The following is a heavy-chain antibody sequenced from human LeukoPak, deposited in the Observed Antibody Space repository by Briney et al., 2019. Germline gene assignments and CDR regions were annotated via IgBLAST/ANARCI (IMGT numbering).Heavy chain of an antibody. CDR2: IIPIFGTA. D-gene: IGHD6-6*01. CDR3: ARDRPSWGGSSADFDY. V-gene: IGHV1-69*05. J-gene: IGHJ4*02. Sequence: SVKVSCKASGGTFSSYAVSWVRQAPGQGLEWMGRIIPIFGTANYAQKFQGRVTITTDESTSTAYMELSSLRSEDTAVYYCARDRPSWGGSSADFDYWGQGTLVTVSS. CDR1: GGTFSSYA.